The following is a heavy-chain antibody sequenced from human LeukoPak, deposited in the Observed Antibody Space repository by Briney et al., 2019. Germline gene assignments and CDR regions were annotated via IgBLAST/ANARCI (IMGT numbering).Heavy chain of an antibody. V-gene: IGHV3-30*02. D-gene: IGHD6-13*01. J-gene: IGHJ1*01. CDR2: IRYDGSNK. Sequence: GGSLRLSCAASGFTFSSYGMHWVRQAPGKGLEWVAFIRYDGSNKYYADSVKGRFTISRDNSKNTLYLQMNSLRAEDTAVYYCAKSEAYSSWYLHAEYFQHWGQGTLVTVSS. CDR3: AKSEAYSSWYLHAEYFQH. CDR1: GFTFSSYG.